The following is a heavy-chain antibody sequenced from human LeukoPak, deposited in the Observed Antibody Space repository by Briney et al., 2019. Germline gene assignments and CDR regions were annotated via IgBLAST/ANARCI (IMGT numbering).Heavy chain of an antibody. CDR2: ISGSGGST. Sequence: GGSLRLSCAASGFTFSSYWMSWVRQAPGKGLEWVSAISGSGGSTYYADSVKGRFTISRDNSKNTLYLQMNSLRAEDTAVYYCAREDPGYCSGGSCYGGAFDIWGQGTMVTVSS. V-gene: IGHV3-23*01. J-gene: IGHJ3*02. D-gene: IGHD2-15*01. CDR3: AREDPGYCSGGSCYGGAFDI. CDR1: GFTFSSYW.